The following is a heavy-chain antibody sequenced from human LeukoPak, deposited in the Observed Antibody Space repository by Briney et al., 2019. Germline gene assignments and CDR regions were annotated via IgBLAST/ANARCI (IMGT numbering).Heavy chain of an antibody. CDR1: GGSFSGYY. Sequence: SETLSLTCAVYGGSFSGYYWSWIRQPPGKGLEWIREINHSGSTNYNPSLKSRVTISVDTSKNQFSLKLSSVTAADTAVYYCARGRIGRTTYGMDVWGQGTTVTVSS. J-gene: IGHJ6*02. V-gene: IGHV4-34*01. D-gene: IGHD4-11*01. CDR2: INHSGST. CDR3: ARGRIGRTTYGMDV.